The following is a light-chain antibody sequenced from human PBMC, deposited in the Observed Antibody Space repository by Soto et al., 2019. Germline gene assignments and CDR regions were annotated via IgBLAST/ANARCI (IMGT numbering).Light chain of an antibody. Sequence: QSARTQPASVSGSPGQSITISCSGTSSNVGGYKYVSWYQQHPGKAPKLMIYDVSNRPSGVSNRFSGSKSGNTASLTISGLQAEDEADYYCSSYTSSSTLLYVFGTGTKVTVL. CDR3: SSYTSSSTLLYV. CDR2: DVS. J-gene: IGLJ1*01. V-gene: IGLV2-14*01. CDR1: SSNVGGYKY.